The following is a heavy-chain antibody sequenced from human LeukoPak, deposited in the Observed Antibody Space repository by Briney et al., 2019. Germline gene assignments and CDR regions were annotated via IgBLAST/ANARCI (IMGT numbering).Heavy chain of an antibody. D-gene: IGHD2-15*01. CDR1: GFTFSSYS. V-gene: IGHV3-21*01. Sequence: GGSLRLSCAASGFTFSSYSMNWVRQAPGKGLELVSSISSSSSYIYYADSVKGRFTISRDNAKNSLYLQMNSLRAEDTAVYYCARAPLGYCSGGSCYDLDYWGQGTLVTVSS. CDR2: ISSSSSYI. J-gene: IGHJ4*02. CDR3: ARAPLGYCSGGSCYDLDY.